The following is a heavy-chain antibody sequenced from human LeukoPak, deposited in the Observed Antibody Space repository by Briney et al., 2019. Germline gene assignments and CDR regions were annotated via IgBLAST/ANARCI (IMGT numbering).Heavy chain of an antibody. D-gene: IGHD2-15*01. CDR1: GFTFSSYA. J-gene: IGHJ3*02. V-gene: IGHV3-30-3*01. CDR3: AREDIVAAIGAFDI. Sequence: GGSLRLSCAASGFTFSSYAMHWVRQAPGKGLEWVAVISYDGSNKYYADSVKGRFTISRDNSKNTLYLQMNSLRAEDTAVYYCAREDIVAAIGAFDIWGQGTMVTVSS. CDR2: ISYDGSNK.